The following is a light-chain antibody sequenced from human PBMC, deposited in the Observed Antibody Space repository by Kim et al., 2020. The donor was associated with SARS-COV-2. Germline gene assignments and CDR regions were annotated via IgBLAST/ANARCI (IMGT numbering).Light chain of an antibody. Sequence: ASPSERDTLSCRGSQSVSSNLAWYQQKPGQAPRLLIYGASTRATGIPARFSGSGSGTEFTLTISSLQSEDFAVYYCQQYNNWPLTFGQGTKVDIK. CDR1: QSVSSN. V-gene: IGKV3-15*01. J-gene: IGKJ1*01. CDR3: QQYNNWPLT. CDR2: GAS.